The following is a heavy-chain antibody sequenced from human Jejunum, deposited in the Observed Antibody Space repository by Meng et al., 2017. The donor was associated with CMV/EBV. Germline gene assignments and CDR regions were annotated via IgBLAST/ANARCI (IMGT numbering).Heavy chain of an antibody. Sequence: DSIKGTGFYYAWLRQSRGRGREWMASHYDMGNTYSNPSLTSRVSISTDTSNNQVSLKLTSVTAADTAIYYCARGATYASGRNWFGPWGQGTLVTVSS. CDR2: HYDMGNT. CDR3: ARGATYASGRNWFGP. V-gene: IGHV4-39*07. D-gene: IGHD3-10*01. CDR1: DSIKGTGFY. J-gene: IGHJ5*02.